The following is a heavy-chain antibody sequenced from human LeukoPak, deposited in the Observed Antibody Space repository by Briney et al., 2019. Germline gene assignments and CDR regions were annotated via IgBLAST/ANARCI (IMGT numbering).Heavy chain of an antibody. CDR3: ARVVTAMAFDY. D-gene: IGHD5-18*01. Sequence: SETLSLTCTVSGGSISSSSYYWGWIRQPPGKGLEWIGSIYYSGSTYYNPSLKSRVTISVDTSKNQFSLKLSSVTAADTAVYYCARVVTAMAFDYWGQGTLVTVSS. J-gene: IGHJ4*02. V-gene: IGHV4-39*07. CDR2: IYYSGST. CDR1: GGSISSSSYY.